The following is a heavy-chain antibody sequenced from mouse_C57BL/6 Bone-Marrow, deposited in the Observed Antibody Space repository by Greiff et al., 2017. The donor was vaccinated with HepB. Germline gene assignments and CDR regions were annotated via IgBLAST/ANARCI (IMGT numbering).Heavy chain of an antibody. V-gene: IGHV5-6*02. CDR1: GFTFSSYG. CDR3: ARLYGNPCAY. CDR2: ISSGGSYT. D-gene: IGHD2-10*02. J-gene: IGHJ3*01. Sequence: DVKLVESGGDLVKPGGSLKLSCAASGFTFSSYGMSWVRQTPDKRLEWVATISSGGSYTYYPDSVKGRFTISIDKAKNTLYLQMSSLKSEDTAMYYCARLYGNPCAYWGQGTLVTVSA.